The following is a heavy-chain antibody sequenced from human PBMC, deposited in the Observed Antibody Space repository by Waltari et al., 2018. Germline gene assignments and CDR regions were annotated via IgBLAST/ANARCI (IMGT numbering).Heavy chain of an antibody. J-gene: IGHJ4*02. V-gene: IGHV3-23*03. CDR3: AILPTGGVDY. Sequence: EVQLLASGGGLVQPGGSLRISCPASGFNFSSYAMSWVRQAPGKGLEWVSVIYSGGSTYYADSVKGRFTISRENSKNTLYLQMNSLRAEDTAVYYCAILPTGGVDYWGQGTLVTVSS. D-gene: IGHD7-27*01. CDR1: GFNFSSYA. CDR2: IYSGGST.